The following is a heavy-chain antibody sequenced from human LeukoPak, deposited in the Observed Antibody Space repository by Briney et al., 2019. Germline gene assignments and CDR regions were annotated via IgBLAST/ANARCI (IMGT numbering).Heavy chain of an antibody. CDR1: GVSLSSYT. J-gene: IGHJ6*02. CDR2: ITSSDGNT. D-gene: IGHD6-13*01. Sequence: GGCLRVSCAASGVSLSSYTMSWVRPAPRKGLGWVWPITSSDGNTYYADSVKGRFTVSRDNSKNTLFLQMNSLRAEDTAVYYCAKDGGLWVYAHGMDAWGRGTMVTVSS. V-gene: IGHV3-23*01. CDR3: AKDGGLWVYAHGMDA.